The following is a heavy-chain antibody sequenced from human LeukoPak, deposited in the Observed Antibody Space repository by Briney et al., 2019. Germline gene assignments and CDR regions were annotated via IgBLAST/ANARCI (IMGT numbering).Heavy chain of an antibody. V-gene: IGHV1-2*02. CDR3: ARDRGSTLSPYYSYYYMDV. CDR2: INPDSGGT. Sequence: ASVKVSCKASGYTFTGYYMHWVRQAPGQGLEWMGWINPDSGGTNYAQRFQGRVTMTRDTSISTAYMELSRLRSADTAAYYCARDRGSTLSPYYSYYYMDVWGKGTTVTVSS. CDR1: GYTFTGYY. D-gene: IGHD3-10*01. J-gene: IGHJ6*03.